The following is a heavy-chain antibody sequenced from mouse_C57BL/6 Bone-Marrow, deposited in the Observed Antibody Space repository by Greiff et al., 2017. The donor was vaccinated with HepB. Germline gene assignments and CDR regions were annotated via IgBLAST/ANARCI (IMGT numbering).Heavy chain of an antibody. CDR1: GYTFTDYY. Sequence: QVQLKESGPELVKPGASVKISCKASGYTFTDYYINWVKQRPGQGLEWIGWIFPGSGSTYYNEKFKGKATLTVDKSSSTAYMLLSSLTSEDSAVYFCARMENYYGSSYPDYWGQGTTLTVSS. V-gene: IGHV1-75*01. J-gene: IGHJ2*01. CDR3: ARMENYYGSSYPDY. CDR2: IFPGSGST. D-gene: IGHD1-1*01.